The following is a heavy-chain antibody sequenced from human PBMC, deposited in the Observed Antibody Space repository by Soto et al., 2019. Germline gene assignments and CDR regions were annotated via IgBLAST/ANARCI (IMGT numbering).Heavy chain of an antibody. Sequence: QVQLQESGPGLVKPSQTLSLPCTVSGGSISSGGYYWSWIRQHPGKGLEWIGYICYSGSTYYNPSLKIRVTISGDTSKNQCSLKLSSVTAADLAVYYFPRSGGRDWYFDLCGRGTLVTVSS. D-gene: IGHD2-15*01. CDR3: PRSGGRDWYFDL. CDR2: ICYSGST. V-gene: IGHV4-31*03. CDR1: GGSISSGGYY. J-gene: IGHJ2*01.